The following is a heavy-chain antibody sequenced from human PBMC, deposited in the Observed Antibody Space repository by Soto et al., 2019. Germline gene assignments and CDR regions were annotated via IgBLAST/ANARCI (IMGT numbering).Heavy chain of an antibody. Sequence: QVQLVQSGAEVKKPGSSVKVSCKASGGTFSSYAISWVRQAPGQGLEWMGGIIPIFGTADYAQKFQGRVTIPADESTSTAYMELSSLRSEDTAVYYCASHSGSSPEGRYYDGMDVWGQGTTVTVSS. CDR1: GGTFSSYA. CDR3: ASHSGSSPEGRYYDGMDV. J-gene: IGHJ6*02. D-gene: IGHD1-26*01. CDR2: IIPIFGTA. V-gene: IGHV1-69*12.